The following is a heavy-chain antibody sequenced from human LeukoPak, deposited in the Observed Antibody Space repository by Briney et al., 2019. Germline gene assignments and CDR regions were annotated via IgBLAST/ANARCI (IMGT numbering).Heavy chain of an antibody. Sequence: ASVKVSCKASGYTFTSYDINWVRQATGQGLEWMGWMNPNSGNTGYAQKLQGRVTMTRDTSISTAYMELSSLACEDTAVYYCARVPSYNGGEGFYFYGLDVWGHGTTVNVSS. J-gene: IGHJ6*02. D-gene: IGHD2-21*01. CDR1: GYTFTSYD. V-gene: IGHV1-8*01. CDR3: ARVPSYNGGEGFYFYGLDV. CDR2: MNPNSGNT.